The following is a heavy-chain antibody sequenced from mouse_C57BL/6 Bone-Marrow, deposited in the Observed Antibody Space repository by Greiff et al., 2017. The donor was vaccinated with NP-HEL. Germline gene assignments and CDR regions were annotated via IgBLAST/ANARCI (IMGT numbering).Heavy chain of an antibody. CDR2: ISSGSSTI. V-gene: IGHV5-17*01. J-gene: IGHJ4*01. CDR1: GFTFSDYG. Sequence: EVQVVESGGGLVKPGGSLKLSCAASGFTFSDYGMHWVRQAPEKGLEWVAYISSGSSTIYYADKVKGRFTISRDNAKNTLFLQMTSLRSEDTAMYYCARPWLRDAMDYWGQGTSVTVSS. D-gene: IGHD2-2*01. CDR3: ARPWLRDAMDY.